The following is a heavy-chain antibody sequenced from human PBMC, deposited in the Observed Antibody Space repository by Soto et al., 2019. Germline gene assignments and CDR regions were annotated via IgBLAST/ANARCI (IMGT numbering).Heavy chain of an antibody. D-gene: IGHD3-3*01. CDR3: ARYPYDFWSGYYIY. V-gene: IGHV3-48*02. CDR2: ISSSSSTI. Sequence: EVQLVESGGGLVQPGGSLRLSCAASGFTFSSYSMNWVRQAPGKGLEWVSYISSSSSTIYYADSVKCRFTISRDNAKNSLYLQMNSLRDEYTAVYYCARYPYDFWSGYYIYWGRGTLVT. CDR1: GFTFSSYS. J-gene: IGHJ4*01.